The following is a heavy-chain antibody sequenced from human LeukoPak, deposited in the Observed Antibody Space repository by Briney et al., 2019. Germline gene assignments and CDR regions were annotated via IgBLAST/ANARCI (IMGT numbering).Heavy chain of an antibody. V-gene: IGHV4-30-2*01. CDR1: GGSISSGGYY. Sequence: SQTLSLTCTVSGGSISSGGYYWSWIRQPPGKGLEWIGYIYHSGSTYYNPSLKSRVTISVDKSKNQFSLKLSSVTAADTAVYYCARIVTENYYDCSGYLYFDYWGQGTLVTVSS. CDR2: IYHSGST. D-gene: IGHD3-22*01. CDR3: ARIVTENYYDCSGYLYFDY. J-gene: IGHJ4*02.